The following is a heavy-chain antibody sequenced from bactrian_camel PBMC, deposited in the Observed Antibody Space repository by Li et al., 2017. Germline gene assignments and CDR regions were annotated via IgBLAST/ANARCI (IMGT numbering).Heavy chain of an antibody. CDR2: ISGSSRT. CDR3: AADPRGSGY. CDR1: GFTFNNTH. V-gene: IGHV3S10*01. D-gene: IGHD3*01. J-gene: IGHJ4*01. Sequence: QLVESGGGVVQPGGSLRLSCAASGFTFNNTHMSWVRQAPGKGLEWVSSISGSSRTYYSDSVKGRFTMFRDNAKNMLYLQMNSLKTEDTAVYHCAADPRGSGYWGQGTQVTVS.